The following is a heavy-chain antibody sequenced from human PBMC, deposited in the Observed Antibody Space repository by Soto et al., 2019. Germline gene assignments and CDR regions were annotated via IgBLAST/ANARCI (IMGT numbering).Heavy chain of an antibody. CDR3: AKDWVSGITMIVVPH. V-gene: IGHV3-30*18. CDR1: GFTFSSYG. Sequence: PGGSLRLSCAASGFTFSSYGMHWVRQAPGKGLEWVAVISYDGSNKYYADSVKGRFTISRDNSKNTLYLQMNSLRAEDTAVYYCAKDWVSGITMIVVPHWGEGT. CDR2: ISYDGSNK. J-gene: IGHJ4*02. D-gene: IGHD3-22*01.